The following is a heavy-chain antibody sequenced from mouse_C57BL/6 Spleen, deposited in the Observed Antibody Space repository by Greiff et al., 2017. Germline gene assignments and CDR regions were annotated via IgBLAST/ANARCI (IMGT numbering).Heavy chain of an antibody. Sequence: EVHLVESGGGLVQPGGSLKLSCAASGFTFSDYGMSWVRQTPDKRLEWVAYISSGGSSTSYPASVKGRFTISRDNAKNTLYLQMSRLKSEDTAMYYCARQGWVCFDYWGQGTTLTVSS. J-gene: IGHJ2*01. V-gene: IGHV5-12*01. CDR3: ARQGWVCFDY. CDR2: ISSGGSST. D-gene: IGHD1-1*02. CDR1: GFTFSDYG.